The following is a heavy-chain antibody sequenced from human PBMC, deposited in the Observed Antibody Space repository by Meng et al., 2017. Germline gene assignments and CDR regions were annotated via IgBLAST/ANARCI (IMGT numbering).Heavy chain of an antibody. CDR1: GFTFSNYA. V-gene: IGHV3-23*01. Sequence: GESLKISCAASGFTFSNYAMNWVRQAPGKGLEWVSAISSSGDNTHYADSVKGRFTISRDNSKNTFYLQMNSLRAEDTAVYYCAKNLGSIFILTDAFDIWGQGTKVTVSS. J-gene: IGHJ3*02. CDR2: ISSSGDNT. CDR3: AKNLGSIFILTDAFDI. D-gene: IGHD2/OR15-2a*01.